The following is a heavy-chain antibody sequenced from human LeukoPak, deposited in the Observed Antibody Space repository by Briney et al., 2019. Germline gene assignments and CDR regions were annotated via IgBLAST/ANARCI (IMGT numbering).Heavy chain of an antibody. D-gene: IGHD3-22*01. Sequence: SETLSLTCAVSGYSISSGYYWGWIRQPPGKGLEWIGCIYHSGITYYNPSLKSRVTISVDTSKNQFSLKLSSVTAADTAVYYCARHTDSSGYYPHIWGQGTMVSVSS. CDR1: GYSISSGYY. CDR2: IYHSGIT. V-gene: IGHV4-38-2*01. CDR3: ARHTDSSGYYPHI. J-gene: IGHJ3*02.